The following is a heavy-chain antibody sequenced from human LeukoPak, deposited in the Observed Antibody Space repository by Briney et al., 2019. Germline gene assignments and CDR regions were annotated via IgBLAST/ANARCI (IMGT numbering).Heavy chain of an antibody. Sequence: GGSLRLSCAASGFTFSSYWMSWVRQAPGKGLEWVANIKQDGSEKYYVDSVKGRFTISRDNAKNPLYLQMNSLRAEDMAVYYCARVDGNWNYDAFDIWGQGTMVTVSS. CDR1: GFTFSSYW. V-gene: IGHV3-7*01. J-gene: IGHJ3*02. D-gene: IGHD1-7*01. CDR3: ARVDGNWNYDAFDI. CDR2: IKQDGSEK.